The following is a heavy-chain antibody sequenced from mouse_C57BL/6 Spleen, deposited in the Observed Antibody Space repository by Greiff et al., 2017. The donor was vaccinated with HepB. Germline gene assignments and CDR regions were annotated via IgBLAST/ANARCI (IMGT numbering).Heavy chain of an antibody. J-gene: IGHJ2*01. D-gene: IGHD3-2*02. V-gene: IGHV1-50*01. Sequence: QVQLQQPGAELVKPGASVKLSCKASGYTFTSYWMQWVKQRPGQGLEWIGEIDPSDSYTNYHQKFKGKATLTVDTSSSTAYLQLNSLTSEDSAVYYCARGGAQATFDYWGQGTTLTVSS. CDR1: GYTFTSYW. CDR2: IDPSDSYT. CDR3: ARGGAQATFDY.